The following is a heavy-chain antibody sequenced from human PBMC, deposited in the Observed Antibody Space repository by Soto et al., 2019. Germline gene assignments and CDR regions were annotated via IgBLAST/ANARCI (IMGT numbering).Heavy chain of an antibody. CDR1: GFTFSSYW. Sequence: EVQLVESGGGLVQPGGSLRLSCAASGFTFSSYWMHWVRQAPGKGLVWVSRLTGDGSTTNYADSVKGRFTISRDNTRNTLYRQMNNLRAEDTAVYYCVRDGYPAWVYGVDVWGQGTTVTVS. CDR3: VRDGYPAWVYGVDV. J-gene: IGHJ6*02. D-gene: IGHD1-1*01. CDR2: LTGDGSTT. V-gene: IGHV3-74*01.